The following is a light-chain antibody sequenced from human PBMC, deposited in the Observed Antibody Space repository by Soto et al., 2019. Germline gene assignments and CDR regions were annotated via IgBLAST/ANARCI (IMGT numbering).Light chain of an antibody. Sequence: ELVLTQSPGTLSLSPGERATLSCRASQNVDSNYLAWYQQKHGQAPRLVIFGASGRATGIPDRFSGSVSGTDGTITISRLEPEDGSVYDGQQLGSLSWTFGQGTKVDIK. CDR1: QNVDSNY. CDR2: GAS. CDR3: QQLGSLSWT. J-gene: IGKJ1*01. V-gene: IGKV3-20*01.